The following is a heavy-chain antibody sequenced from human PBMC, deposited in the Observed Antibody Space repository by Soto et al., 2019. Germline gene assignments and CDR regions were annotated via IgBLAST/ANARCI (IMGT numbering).Heavy chain of an antibody. J-gene: IGHJ5*02. CDR3: ARSIFGVVIYGSNWFDP. CDR2: IYYSGST. D-gene: IGHD3-3*01. Sequence: LSLTCTVSGGSVSSGSHYWSWIRQPPGKGLEWIGYIYYSGSTNYNPSLKSRVTISVDTSKNQFSLKLSSVTAADTAVYYCARSIFGVVIYGSNWFDPWGQGTLVTVSS. CDR1: GGSVSSGSHY. V-gene: IGHV4-61*01.